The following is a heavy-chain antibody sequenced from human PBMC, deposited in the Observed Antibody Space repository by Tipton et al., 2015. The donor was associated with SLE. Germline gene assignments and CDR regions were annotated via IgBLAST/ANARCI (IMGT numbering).Heavy chain of an antibody. J-gene: IGHJ3*02. V-gene: IGHV3-30*02. CDR2: ILYDGSNK. Sequence: GSLRLSCAASGFTFSNYGMHWVRQAPGKGLEWVAFILYDGSNKYYADSVKGRFTISRDNSKNTLYLQMNSLRAEDTAVYYCAKDQHSSGGEAFDIWGQGTMVTVSS. D-gene: IGHD6-19*01. CDR3: AKDQHSSGGEAFDI. CDR1: GFTFSNYG.